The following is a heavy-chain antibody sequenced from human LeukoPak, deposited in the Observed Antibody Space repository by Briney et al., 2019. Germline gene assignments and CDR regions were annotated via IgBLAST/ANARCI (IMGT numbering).Heavy chain of an antibody. Sequence: SETLSLTCIVSGGSISSAGYYWSWIRQPAGKGLEWVGRIYTTGSTNYNPSLKSRVTISVDTYKNQFSLKLNSVTAADTAVYYCARDRPLYCSGGTCRPFDYWGQGTLVTVSS. CDR3: ARDRPLYCSGGTCRPFDY. CDR1: GGSISSAGYY. D-gene: IGHD2-15*01. CDR2: IYTTGST. V-gene: IGHV4-61*02. J-gene: IGHJ4*02.